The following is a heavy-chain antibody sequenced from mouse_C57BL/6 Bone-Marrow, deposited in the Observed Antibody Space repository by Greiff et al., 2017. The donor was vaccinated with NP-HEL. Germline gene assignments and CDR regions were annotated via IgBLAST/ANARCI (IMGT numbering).Heavy chain of an antibody. CDR1: GYTFTSYW. D-gene: IGHD1-1*01. CDR2: IDPSDSYT. CDR3: ARGGFTTVVATHWYFDV. V-gene: IGHV1-69*01. Sequence: VQLQQSGAELVMPGASVKLSCKASGYTFTSYWMHWVKQRPGQGLEWIGEIDPSDSYTNYNQKFKGKSTLTVDKSSSTAYMQLSSLTSEDSAVYYCARGGFTTVVATHWYFDVWGTGTTVTVSS. J-gene: IGHJ1*03.